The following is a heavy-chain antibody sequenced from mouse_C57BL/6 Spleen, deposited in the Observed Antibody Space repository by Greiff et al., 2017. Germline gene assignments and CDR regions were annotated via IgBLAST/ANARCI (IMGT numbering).Heavy chain of an antibody. CDR1: GFTFSDYG. Sequence: EVNLVESGGGLVKPGGSLKLSCAASGFTFSDYGMHWVRQAPEKGLEWVAYISSGSSTIYYADPVKGRFTISRDNAKNTLFLQMTSLRSEDTAMYYCAFGNYRKDWYFDVWGTGTTVTVSS. D-gene: IGHD2-1*01. J-gene: IGHJ1*03. V-gene: IGHV5-17*01. CDR3: AFGNYRKDWYFDV. CDR2: ISSGSSTI.